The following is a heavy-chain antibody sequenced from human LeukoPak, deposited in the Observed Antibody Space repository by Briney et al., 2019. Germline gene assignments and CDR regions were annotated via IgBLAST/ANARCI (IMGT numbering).Heavy chain of an antibody. CDR2: IIPIFGTA. CDR1: GGTFSSYA. CDR3: ARAASTDKVLRYFDWLLDY. D-gene: IGHD3-9*01. Sequence: GASVKVSCKASGGTFSSYAISWVRQAPGQGLEWMGGIIPIFGTANYAQKFQGRVTMTRDTSISTAYMELSRLRSDDTAVYYCARAASTDKVLRYFDWLLDYWGQGTLVTVSS. J-gene: IGHJ4*02. V-gene: IGHV1-69*05.